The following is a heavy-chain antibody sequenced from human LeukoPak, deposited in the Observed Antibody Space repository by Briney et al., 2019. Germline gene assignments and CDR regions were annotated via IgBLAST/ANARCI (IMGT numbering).Heavy chain of an antibody. Sequence: PGGSLRLSCAASGFTFSSYGMHWVRQAPGKGLEWVAVISYDGSNKYYADSVKGRFTISRDNSKNTLYLQMNSLRAEDTAVYYCAKARESSGWYGDYWGQGTLVTVSS. CDR2: ISYDGSNK. D-gene: IGHD6-19*01. J-gene: IGHJ4*02. CDR3: AKARESSGWYGDY. V-gene: IGHV3-30*18. CDR1: GFTFSSYG.